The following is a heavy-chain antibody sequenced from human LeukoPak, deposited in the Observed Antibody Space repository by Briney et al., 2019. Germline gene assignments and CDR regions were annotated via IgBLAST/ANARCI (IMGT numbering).Heavy chain of an antibody. CDR2: ISGDGGGYT. J-gene: IGHJ4*02. CDR3: AKDLTSGSGSYDC. CDR1: GFTFTDYA. Sequence: GGSLRLSCTASGFTFTDYAMSWVRQAPGEGREWVSAISGDGGGYTYYADSVKGRFTISRVNSKNTLYLEMNSLRAEDTAVYYCAKDLTSGSGSYDCWGQGTLVTVSS. D-gene: IGHD3-10*01. V-gene: IGHV3-23*01.